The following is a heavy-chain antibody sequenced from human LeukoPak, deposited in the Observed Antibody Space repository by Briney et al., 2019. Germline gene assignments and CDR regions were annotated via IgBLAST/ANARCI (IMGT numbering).Heavy chain of an antibody. CDR2: INREGSST. D-gene: IGHD3-10*02. CDR3: AERGITMIGGV. CDR1: GFTFSSYW. V-gene: IGHV3-74*01. J-gene: IGHJ6*04. Sequence: SGGSLRLSCAASGFTFSSYWMHWVRQAPGKGLEWVSHINREGSSTTYADSVKGRFTISRDNAKNILYLQVNSLRAEDTAVYYCAERGITMIGGVWGKGTTVTISS.